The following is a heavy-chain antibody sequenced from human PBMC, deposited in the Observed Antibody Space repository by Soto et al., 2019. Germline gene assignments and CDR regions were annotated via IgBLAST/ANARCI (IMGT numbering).Heavy chain of an antibody. Sequence: ASVKVSCKASGFTFTSSAMHWVRQARGQRLEWIGWIVVGSGNTNYAQKFQERVTITRDMSTSTAYMELSSLRSEDTAVYYCAAGGKVPHLYYYYYYGMDVWGQGTTVTVSS. CDR2: IVVGSGNT. D-gene: IGHD1-1*01. V-gene: IGHV1-58*02. CDR1: GFTFTSSA. J-gene: IGHJ6*02. CDR3: AAGGKVPHLYYYYYYGMDV.